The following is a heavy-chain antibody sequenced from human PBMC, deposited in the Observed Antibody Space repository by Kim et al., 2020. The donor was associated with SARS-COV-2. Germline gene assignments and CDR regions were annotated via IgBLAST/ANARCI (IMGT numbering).Heavy chain of an antibody. D-gene: IGHD3-22*01. V-gene: IGHV3-23*01. Sequence: GGSLRLSCAASGFTFSSYAMSWVRQAPGKGLEWVSAISGSGGSTYYADSVKGRFTISRDNSKNTLYLQMNSLRAEDTAVYYCAKDVGPRNFGYYYDSSFDYWGQGTLVTVSS. J-gene: IGHJ4*02. CDR1: GFTFSSYA. CDR2: ISGSGGST. CDR3: AKDVGPRNFGYYYDSSFDY.